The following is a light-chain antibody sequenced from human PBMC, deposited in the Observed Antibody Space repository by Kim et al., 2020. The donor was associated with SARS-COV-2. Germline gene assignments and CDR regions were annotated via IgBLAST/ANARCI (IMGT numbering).Light chain of an antibody. CDR1: QSVSSN. V-gene: IGKV3-15*01. Sequence: EIVMTQSPATLSVSPGERATLSCRASQSVSSNLAWSQQKPGQAPRLLTYGASTRATGIPARFSGSGFGTEFTLTISGLQSEDFAVYYCQQYNNWPIAFGQRTRLE. CDR2: GAS. CDR3: QQYNNWPIA. J-gene: IGKJ5*01.